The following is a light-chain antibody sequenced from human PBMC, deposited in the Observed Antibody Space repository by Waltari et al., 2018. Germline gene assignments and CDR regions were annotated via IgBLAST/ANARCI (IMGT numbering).Light chain of an antibody. CDR2: GAS. CDR3: QQYQNWPQT. Sequence: EIVMTQSPATLFVSPGERATLSCRASQSISSNLAWYQQKPGQAPRLLMYGASTSATAIPARFSGSGSGTEFALTISSLQSEDSAVYYCQQYQNWPQTFGQGTKVEIK. J-gene: IGKJ1*01. V-gene: IGKV3-15*01. CDR1: QSISSN.